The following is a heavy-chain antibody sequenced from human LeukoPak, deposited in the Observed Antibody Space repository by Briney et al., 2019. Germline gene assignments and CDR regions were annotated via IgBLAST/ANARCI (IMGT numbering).Heavy chain of an antibody. J-gene: IGHJ4*02. Sequence: ASVKVTCKASGYTFTGYYMHWVRQAPGQGLEWMGWINPNSGGTNYAQKFQGRVTMTRDTSISTAYMELSRLRSDDTAVYYCARARGIGPVATIYYWGQGTLVTVSS. CDR2: INPNSGGT. CDR3: ARARGIGPVATIYY. CDR1: GYTFTGYY. D-gene: IGHD5-12*01. V-gene: IGHV1-2*02.